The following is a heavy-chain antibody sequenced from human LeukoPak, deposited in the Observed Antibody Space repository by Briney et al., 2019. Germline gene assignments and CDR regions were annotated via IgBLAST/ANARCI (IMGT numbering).Heavy chain of an antibody. V-gene: IGHV1-69*13. CDR3: ARAEGGDGYNEFVDY. Sequence: ASVKVSCKASGGTFSSYAISWVRQAPGQGLEWMGGIIPIFGTANYAQKFQGRVTITADESTSTAYMELSSLRSEDTAVYYCARAEGGDGYNEFVDYWGQGTLVTVSS. D-gene: IGHD5-24*01. CDR2: IIPIFGTA. J-gene: IGHJ4*02. CDR1: GGTFSSYA.